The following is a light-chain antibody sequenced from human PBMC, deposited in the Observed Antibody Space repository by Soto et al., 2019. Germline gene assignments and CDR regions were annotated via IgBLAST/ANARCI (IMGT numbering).Light chain of an antibody. CDR2: GSS. J-gene: IGKJ4*01. CDR1: QSVYSN. V-gene: IGKV3-15*01. CDR3: QQYNSWPLT. Sequence: EIVMTQSPATLSMSPGERATLSCRASQSVYSNLAWYQQKPGQTPRLLIYGSSTRATGSPARFSGGGSGTEFTLTISSLQSEDFAVYYCQQYNSWPLTFGGGTKVEIK.